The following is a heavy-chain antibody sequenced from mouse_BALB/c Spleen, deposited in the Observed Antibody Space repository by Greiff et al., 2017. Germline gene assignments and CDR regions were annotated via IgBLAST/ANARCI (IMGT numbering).Heavy chain of an antibody. V-gene: IGHV3-8*02. CDR3: AGSLYGNYGNFDV. CDR1: GDSITSGY. D-gene: IGHD2-1*01. Sequence: EEQLQESGPSLVKPSQTLSLTCSVTGDSITSGYWNWIRKFPGNKLEYMGYISYSGSTYYNPSLKSRISITRDTSKNQYYLQLNSVTTEDTATYYCAGSLYGNYGNFDVGAQGPRSPSPQ. CDR2: ISYSGST. J-gene: IGHJ1*01.